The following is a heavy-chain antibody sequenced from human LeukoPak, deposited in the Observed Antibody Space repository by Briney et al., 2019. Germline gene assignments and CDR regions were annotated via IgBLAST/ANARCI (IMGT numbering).Heavy chain of an antibody. CDR2: IYYSGST. V-gene: IGHV4-59*01. CDR3: ARDRYYYGSGGNWFDP. Sequence: SETPSLTRTDPGGSISSNYWSWIRQPPRKGLERSGYIYYSGSTNYNPSLKSQVTIAVDTSKIQFCMKLSSVSAADTAVYYFARDRYYYGSGGNWFDPWGQGTLVTVSS. J-gene: IGHJ5*02. CDR1: GGSISSNY. D-gene: IGHD3-10*01.